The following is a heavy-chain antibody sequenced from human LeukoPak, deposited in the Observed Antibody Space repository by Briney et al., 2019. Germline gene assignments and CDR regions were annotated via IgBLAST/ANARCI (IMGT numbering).Heavy chain of an antibody. Sequence: GGSLRLSCAASGFTLSSYAMSWVRQAPGKGLEGGSAISGSGGSTYYADSVKGRFTISTDNSKNTLYLQMNRLRAEDTAVYYCAKGVAVNWFDPWGQGTLVTVSS. D-gene: IGHD6-19*01. CDR3: AKGVAVNWFDP. CDR1: GFTLSSYA. J-gene: IGHJ5*02. V-gene: IGHV3-23*01. CDR2: ISGSGGST.